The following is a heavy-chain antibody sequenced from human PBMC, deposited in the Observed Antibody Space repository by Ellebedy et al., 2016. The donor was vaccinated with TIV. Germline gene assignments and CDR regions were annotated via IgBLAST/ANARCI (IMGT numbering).Heavy chain of an antibody. J-gene: IGHJ3*02. V-gene: IGHV4-39*02. D-gene: IGHD6-25*01. CDR1: GGSVIRNGQY. Sequence: GSLRLSXSVSGGSVIRNGQYCTWVRQPPGKGLEWIGGLYYSGSTWYNPSLKSRVTVSVDTSKNLFSLRLRSVTASDTAVYYCATSAAIDAFDIWGQGTMVTVS. CDR2: LYYSGST. CDR3: ATSAAIDAFDI.